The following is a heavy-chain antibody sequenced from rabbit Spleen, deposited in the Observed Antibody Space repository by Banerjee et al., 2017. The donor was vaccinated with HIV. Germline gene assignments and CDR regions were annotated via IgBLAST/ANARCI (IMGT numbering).Heavy chain of an antibody. D-gene: IGHD1-1*01. V-gene: IGHV1S45*01. CDR1: GFSFGGRDV. CDR2: INAATANP. Sequence: QEQLVESGGGLVQPEGSLTLTCKASGFSFGGRDVTCWVRQAPGKGLEWIACINAATANPVYGAWAQGRFTISRASSTTVTLRMTSLTAADTATYFCARDLVAVIGWNFNLWGQGTLVTVS. CDR3: ARDLVAVIGWNFNL. J-gene: IGHJ4*01.